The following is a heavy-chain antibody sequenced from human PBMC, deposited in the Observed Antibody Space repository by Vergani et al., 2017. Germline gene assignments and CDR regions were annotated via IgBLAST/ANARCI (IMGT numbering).Heavy chain of an antibody. Sequence: QVQLVQSGGGVVQHGGSLRLSCVASGFTFNRYGMQWVRQAPGKGLEWVAYVLFDGSNEYYADSVKGRFIVSRDNSNDALYLQMNSLRTDDTAVYYCARDLAYCHEGSCALWGQGSVVTVSS. D-gene: IGHD2-15*01. CDR2: VLFDGSNE. CDR3: ARDLAYCHEGSCAL. J-gene: IGHJ4*02. CDR1: GFTFNRYG. V-gene: IGHV3-30*02.